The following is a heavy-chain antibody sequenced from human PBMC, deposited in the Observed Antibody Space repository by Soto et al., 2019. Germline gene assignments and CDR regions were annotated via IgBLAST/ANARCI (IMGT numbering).Heavy chain of an antibody. D-gene: IGHD3-3*01. J-gene: IGHJ6*02. Sequence: GASVKVSFLASGYTFTRYGISWVRQAPGQGLEWMGWISAYNGNTNYAQKLQGRVTMTTDTSTSTAYMELRSLRSDDTAVYYCERDTRLRFLEWLSYGMDVWGQGTTVTVS. CDR3: ERDTRLRFLEWLSYGMDV. CDR2: ISAYNGNT. CDR1: GYTFTRYG. V-gene: IGHV1-18*04.